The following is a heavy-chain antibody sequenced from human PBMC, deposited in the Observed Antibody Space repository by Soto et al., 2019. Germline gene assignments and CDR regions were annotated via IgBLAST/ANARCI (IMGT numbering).Heavy chain of an antibody. D-gene: IGHD3-3*01. CDR1: GYPVTAYY. V-gene: IGHV1-2*02. CDR3: ARGGGVGVAGSAAFDM. Sequence: QLHLVQSGAVVKKPGASVTVSCSASGYPVTAYYMHWVRQAPGRGLEWMGGINPATGAAKYTQTVQGRVTMARAPSTSTVFMELGGLTSEDTAVFYCARGGGVGVAGSAAFDMWGQGTLVTVSS. CDR2: INPATGAA. J-gene: IGHJ3*02.